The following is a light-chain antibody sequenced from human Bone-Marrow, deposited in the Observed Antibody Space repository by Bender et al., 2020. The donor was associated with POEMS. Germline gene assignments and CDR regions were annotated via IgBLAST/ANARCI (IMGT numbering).Light chain of an antibody. J-gene: IGLJ2*01. Sequence: SSELTQPTSVSVSPGQTARITCSGEALPRQYAYWYQQKAGQAPVMVIYKDTPRPSGIPERFSGSTSGTTLTLTISGVRAEDEADYYCQSTDISGTFVVFGGGTKLTVL. V-gene: IGLV3-25*03. CDR3: QSTDISGTFVV. CDR1: ALPRQY. CDR2: KDT.